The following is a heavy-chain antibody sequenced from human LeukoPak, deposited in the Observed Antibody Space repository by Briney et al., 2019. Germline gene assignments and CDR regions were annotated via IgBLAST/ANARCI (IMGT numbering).Heavy chain of an antibody. CDR2: IIPIFGTA. V-gene: IGHV1-69*01. CDR3: ARTIHYYYYMDV. J-gene: IGHJ6*03. Sequence: GASVKVSCKASGGTFSSYAFSWVRQAPGQGLEWMGGIIPIFGTADSAQRFQGRVTITADESTSTVYMELRSLRSEDTAVYYCARTIHYYYYMDVWGKGTTVTVSS. CDR1: GGTFSSYA.